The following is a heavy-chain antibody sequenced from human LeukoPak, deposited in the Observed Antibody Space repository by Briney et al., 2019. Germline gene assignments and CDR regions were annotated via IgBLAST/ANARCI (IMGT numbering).Heavy chain of an antibody. CDR2: IWSDGSND. Sequence: PGGSLRLSCAASGFTFSSYWMSWVRQAPGKGLEWVAFIWSDGSNDHYADSVKGRFTISRDNSKNTVCLQMNSLRVEDTAVYYCARDLSGSGWSLSDWGQGTPVTVSS. J-gene: IGHJ4*02. CDR1: GFTFSSYW. D-gene: IGHD6-19*01. V-gene: IGHV3-33*08. CDR3: ARDLSGSGWSLSD.